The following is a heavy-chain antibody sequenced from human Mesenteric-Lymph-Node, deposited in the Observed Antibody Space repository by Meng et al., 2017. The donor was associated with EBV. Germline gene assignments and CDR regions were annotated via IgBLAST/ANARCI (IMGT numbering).Heavy chain of an antibody. Sequence: QVQVQGLGPGLVKPSGTLSPTSGVSGDSIISTDTWWSWVRQPPGKGLEWIGEIFHAGNTNYNPSLKSQVTMSVDTSKNQFSLNLSSVTAADSAVYYCARGSHYTWDVWGQGTLVTVSS. CDR1: GDSIISTDTW. CDR2: IFHAGNT. J-gene: IGHJ4*02. D-gene: IGHD3-16*01. CDR3: ARGSHYTWDV. V-gene: IGHV4-4*02.